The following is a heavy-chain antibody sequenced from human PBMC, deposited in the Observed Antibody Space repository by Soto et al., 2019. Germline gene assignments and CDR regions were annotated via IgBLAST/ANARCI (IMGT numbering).Heavy chain of an antibody. J-gene: IGHJ6*02. CDR2: MNPNSGST. V-gene: IGHV1-8*01. D-gene: IGHD2-8*01. CDR1: GYTFTSYD. Sequence: GASVKVSCQASGYTFTSYDINWVRQATGQGLEWMGWMNPNSGSTGYAQKLQGRVTMTRNTSISTAYMALSSLRSEDTAVDYCAVVGYCTNGLCYQPYYYGMDVWGQGTTVTVSS. CDR3: AVVGYCTNGLCYQPYYYGMDV.